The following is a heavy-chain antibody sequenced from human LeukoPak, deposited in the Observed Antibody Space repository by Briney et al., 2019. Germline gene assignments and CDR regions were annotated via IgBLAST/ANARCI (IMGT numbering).Heavy chain of an antibody. CDR3: ARGYDILTGYYLSPGFDY. J-gene: IGHJ4*02. CDR2: INHSGST. CDR1: GGSFSGYY. Sequence: SETLSLTCAVYGGSFSGYYWSWIRQPPGKGLEWIGEINHSGSTNYNPSLKSRVTISVDTSKNQFPLKLSSVTAADTAVYYCARGYDILTGYYLSPGFDYWGQGTLVTVSS. V-gene: IGHV4-34*01. D-gene: IGHD3-9*01.